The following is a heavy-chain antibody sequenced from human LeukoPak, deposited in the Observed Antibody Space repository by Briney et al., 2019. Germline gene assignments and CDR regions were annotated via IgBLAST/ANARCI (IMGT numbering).Heavy chain of an antibody. CDR1: GGSFSGYY. CDR2: INHSGST. Sequence: SETLSLTCAVYGGSFSGYYWSWIRQPPGKGLEWIGEINHSGSTNYNPSLKSRVTISVDTSKNQFSLKLSSVTAADTAVYYYARSIGGVWGSYRQPDYWGQGTLVTVSS. J-gene: IGHJ4*02. CDR3: ARSIGGVWGSYRQPDY. V-gene: IGHV4-34*01. D-gene: IGHD3-16*02.